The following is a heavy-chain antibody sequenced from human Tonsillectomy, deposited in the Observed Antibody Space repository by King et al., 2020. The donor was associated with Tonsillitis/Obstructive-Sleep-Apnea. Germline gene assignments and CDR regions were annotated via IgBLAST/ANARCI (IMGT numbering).Heavy chain of an antibody. CDR3: ARDGSSG. CDR2: ISYDGSNK. Sequence: QLVQSGGGVVQPGRSLRLSCAASGFTFSSYAMHWVRQAPGKGLEWVAVISYDGSNKYYADSGKGRFTISRDNSKNTLYLQMNSLRAEDTAVYYCARDGSSGWGQGTLVTVSS. J-gene: IGHJ4*02. V-gene: IGHV3-30*01. D-gene: IGHD3-10*01. CDR1: GFTFSSYA.